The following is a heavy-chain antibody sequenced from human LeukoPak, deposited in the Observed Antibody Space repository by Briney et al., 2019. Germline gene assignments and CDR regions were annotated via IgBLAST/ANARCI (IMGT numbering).Heavy chain of an antibody. CDR3: AREPPGY. J-gene: IGHJ4*02. Sequence: SQTLSLTCTVSGGSVTSGNYYWNWIRQPAGKGLEWIGRIYTNGGASYNPSLKSRVTISIDASKTQFSLKLSSVTAADTAVYYCAREPPGYWGQGILVTVSS. V-gene: IGHV4-61*02. CDR1: GGSVTSGNYY. CDR2: IYTNGGA.